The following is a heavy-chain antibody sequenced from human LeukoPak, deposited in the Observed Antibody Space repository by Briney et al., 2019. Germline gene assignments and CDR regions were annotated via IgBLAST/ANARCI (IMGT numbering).Heavy chain of an antibody. CDR2: ISGGGST. CDR1: GFTLNNYA. J-gene: IGHJ3*02. Sequence: GGSLRLSCAASGFTLNNYAMTWVRQAPGKGLEWVSAISGGGSTYYADSVKGRFTISRDNSKSALYLQMNSLRAEDTAVYYCAKSRWETYAVRAFDIWGQGTMVTVSS. V-gene: IGHV3-23*01. CDR3: AKSRWETYAVRAFDI. D-gene: IGHD1-26*01.